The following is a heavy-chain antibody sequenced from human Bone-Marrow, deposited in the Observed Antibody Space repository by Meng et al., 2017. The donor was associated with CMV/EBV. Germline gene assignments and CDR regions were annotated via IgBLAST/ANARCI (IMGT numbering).Heavy chain of an antibody. CDR2: INTDGNSL. J-gene: IGHJ4*02. V-gene: IGHV3-74*01. CDR1: GFTFSSYG. CDR3: VRIMVGATGGDY. Sequence: ESLKISCAASGFTFSSYGMHWVRQAPGKGLVWVSRINTDGNSLSHADSVKGRFTISRDNAKNTVYLQMNSLRDEDTAVYYCVRIMVGATGGDYWGLGALVTVSS. D-gene: IGHD1-26*01.